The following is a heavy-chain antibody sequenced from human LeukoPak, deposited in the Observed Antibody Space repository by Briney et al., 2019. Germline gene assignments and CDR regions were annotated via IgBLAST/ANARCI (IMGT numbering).Heavy chain of an antibody. CDR3: ARGRYNWNYVMDY. Sequence: ASVKVSCKASGYTFTGYYMHWVRQAPGQGLEWMGWMNPNSGNTGYAQKFQGRVTITRNTSISTAYMELSSLRSEDTAVYYCARGRYNWNYVMDYWGQGTLVTVSS. J-gene: IGHJ4*02. D-gene: IGHD1-7*01. V-gene: IGHV1-8*03. CDR2: MNPNSGNT. CDR1: GYTFTGYY.